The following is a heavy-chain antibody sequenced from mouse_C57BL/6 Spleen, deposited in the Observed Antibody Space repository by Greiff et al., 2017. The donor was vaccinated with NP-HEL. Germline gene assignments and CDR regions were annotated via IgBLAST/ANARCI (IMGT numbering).Heavy chain of an antibody. Sequence: QVQLQQPGAELVMPGASVKLSCKASGYTFTSYWMHWVKQRPGQGLEWIGEIDPSDSYTNYNEKFKGKFTLTVDKSSSTAYMHLGSLTSVDSAVYYCARWGYGNCFAYWGQGTTLTVSS. J-gene: IGHJ2*01. CDR1: GYTFTSYW. D-gene: IGHD1-1*01. V-gene: IGHV1-69*01. CDR2: IDPSDSYT. CDR3: ARWGYGNCFAY.